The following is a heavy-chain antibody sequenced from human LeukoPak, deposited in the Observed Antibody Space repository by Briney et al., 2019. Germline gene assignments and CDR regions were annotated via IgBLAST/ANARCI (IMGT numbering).Heavy chain of an antibody. CDR2: ISYDGSNK. CDR3: ARGEVTIFGVVISWFDP. CDR1: GFTFSSYA. Sequence: GGSLRLSCAASGFTFSSYALHWVRQAPGKGLEWVAVISYDGSNKYYADSVKGRFTISRDNSKNTLYLQMNSLRAEDTAVYYCARGEVTIFGVVISWFDPWGQGTLVTVSS. J-gene: IGHJ5*02. D-gene: IGHD3-3*01. V-gene: IGHV3-30-3*01.